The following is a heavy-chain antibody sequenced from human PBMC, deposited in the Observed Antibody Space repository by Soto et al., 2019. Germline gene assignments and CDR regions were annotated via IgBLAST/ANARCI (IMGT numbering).Heavy chain of an antibody. Sequence: QVQLVQSGAEVKKPGSSVKVSCKASGGTFSSFAISWVRQAPGQGLEWVGGFVRVSGIVTIAQSFQGRVKVSAAGSPSTVYMELTSLRSEDTAVYYCVTEVYGDYAGGVYDYYGMNVWGQGTTVIVTS. J-gene: IGHJ6*02. CDR2: FVRVSGIV. V-gene: IGHV1-69*01. D-gene: IGHD4-17*01. CDR3: VTEVYGDYAGGVYDYYGMNV. CDR1: GGTFSSFA.